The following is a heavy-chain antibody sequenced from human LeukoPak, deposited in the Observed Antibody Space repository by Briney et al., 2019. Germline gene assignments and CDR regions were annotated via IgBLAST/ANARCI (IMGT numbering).Heavy chain of an antibody. CDR2: INYSGTT. V-gene: IGHV4-39*07. CDR3: ARDTLEVFQRWLHPDPYWYFDL. D-gene: IGHD5-24*01. Sequence: SSETLSLTCTVSGGSIRSSSYYWGWIRQPPGKGLEWIGSINYSGTTNYNPSLKSRVTISVDTSKNQFSLKLSSVTAADTAVYYCARDTLEVFQRWLHPDPYWYFDLWGRGTLVTVSS. CDR1: GGSIRSSSYY. J-gene: IGHJ2*01.